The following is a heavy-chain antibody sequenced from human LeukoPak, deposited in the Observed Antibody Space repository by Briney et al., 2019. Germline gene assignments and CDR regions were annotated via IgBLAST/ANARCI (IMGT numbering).Heavy chain of an antibody. CDR3: ARASGYYDSSGYYEYYFDY. Sequence: SETLSLTCTVSGGSISSYYWSWIRQPPGKGLEWVGDIYYSGSTYYNPSLKSRVTISVDTSKNQFSLKLSSVTAADTAVYYCARASGYYDSSGYYEYYFDYWGQGTLVTVSS. J-gene: IGHJ4*02. CDR1: GGSISSYY. CDR2: IYYSGST. D-gene: IGHD3-22*01. V-gene: IGHV4-59*04.